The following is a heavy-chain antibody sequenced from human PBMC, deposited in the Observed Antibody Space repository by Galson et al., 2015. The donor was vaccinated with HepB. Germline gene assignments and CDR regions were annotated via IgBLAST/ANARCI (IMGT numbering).Heavy chain of an antibody. D-gene: IGHD2-21*02. Sequence: SLRLSCAASGFTFSSYAMSWVRQAPGKGLEWVSAISGGGGSTYYADSVKGRFTISRDNSKNTLYLQMNSLRAEDTAVYYCAKDRAYCGGDCYPNDAVDIWGQGTMVTVSS. CDR3: AKDRAYCGGDCYPNDAVDI. CDR2: ISGGGGST. V-gene: IGHV3-23*01. J-gene: IGHJ3*02. CDR1: GFTFSSYA.